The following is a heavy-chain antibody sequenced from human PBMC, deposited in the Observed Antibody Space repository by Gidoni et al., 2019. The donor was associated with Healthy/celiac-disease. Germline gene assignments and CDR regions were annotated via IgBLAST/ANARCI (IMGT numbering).Heavy chain of an antibody. J-gene: IGHJ4*02. CDR2: ISSSGSNI. Sequence: EVQLVESGGGLVQPGGSLRLSCAASGFTFSRYEMNWVRQAPGKGLEWVSYISSSGSNIYYADSVKGRFTISRDNAKNSLYLQMNSLRAEDTAVYYCARTSSSWYFDYWGQGTLVTVSS. V-gene: IGHV3-48*03. D-gene: IGHD6-13*01. CDR3: ARTSSSWYFDY. CDR1: GFTFSRYE.